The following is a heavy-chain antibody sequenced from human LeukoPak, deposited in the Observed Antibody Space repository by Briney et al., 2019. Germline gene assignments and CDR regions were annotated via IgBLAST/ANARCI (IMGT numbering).Heavy chain of an antibody. Sequence: ASVKVSCKASGYTFTSYYMHWVRQAPGQGLEWMGIINPSGGSTSYAQKFQGRVTMTTDTSTSTAYMELRSLRSDDTAVYYCARENPVVAATLLYYYGMDVWGQGTTVTVSS. D-gene: IGHD2-15*01. V-gene: IGHV1-46*01. J-gene: IGHJ6*02. CDR2: INPSGGST. CDR3: ARENPVVAATLLYYYGMDV. CDR1: GYTFTSYY.